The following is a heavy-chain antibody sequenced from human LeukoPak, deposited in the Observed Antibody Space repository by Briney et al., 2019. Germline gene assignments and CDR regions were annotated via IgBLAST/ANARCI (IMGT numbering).Heavy chain of an antibody. Sequence: GGTLRLSCAASGFTFSSYGMSWVRQAPGKGLEWVSAISGSGGSTYYADSVKGRFTISRDNSKNTLYLQMNSLRAEDTAVYYCAKDLLYYGSGSAFDYWGQGTLVTVSS. CDR3: AKDLLYYGSGSAFDY. CDR2: ISGSGGST. V-gene: IGHV3-23*01. CDR1: GFTFSSYG. D-gene: IGHD3-10*01. J-gene: IGHJ4*02.